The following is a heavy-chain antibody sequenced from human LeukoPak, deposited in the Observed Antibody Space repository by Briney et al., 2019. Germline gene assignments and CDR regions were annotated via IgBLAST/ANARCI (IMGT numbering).Heavy chain of an antibody. CDR3: STVPTISLIRGVIIVSNY. D-gene: IGHD3-10*01. CDR1: GYALSELS. Sequence: ASVKVSCKVSGYALSELSMHWVRQAPGKGLEWMGGFDRENGETIYAQKFQGRVAMTEDASTDTAYMDLSSLRSEDTALYYCSTVPTISLIRGVIIVSNYWGQGTLVTVSS. J-gene: IGHJ4*02. CDR2: FDRENGET. V-gene: IGHV1-24*01.